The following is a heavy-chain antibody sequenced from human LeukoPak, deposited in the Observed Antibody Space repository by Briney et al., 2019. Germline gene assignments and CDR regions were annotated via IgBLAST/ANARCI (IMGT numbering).Heavy chain of an antibody. CDR1: GFSFSDYA. J-gene: IGHJ6*03. Sequence: GGSLRLSCAASGFSFSDYAMSWVRQAPGKGLEWVSAISGSGGDTYFADSVKGRFTIPRDNSKRTVFLQMDSLRAEDTAAYYCAKDPHFYYYYYMDAWGNGTTVTVSS. CDR2: ISGSGGDT. CDR3: AKDPHFYYYYYMDA. V-gene: IGHV3-23*01.